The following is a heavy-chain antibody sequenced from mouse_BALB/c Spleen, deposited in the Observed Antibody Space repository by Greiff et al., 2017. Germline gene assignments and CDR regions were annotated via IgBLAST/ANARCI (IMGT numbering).Heavy chain of an antibody. CDR3: ARALYYYGSYYFDY. CDR2: IWAGGST. V-gene: IGHV2-9*02. D-gene: IGHD1-1*01. J-gene: IGHJ2*01. CDR1: GFSLTSYG. Sequence: VQLQQSGPGLVAPSQSLSITCTVSGFSLTSYGVHWVRQPPGKGLEWLGVIWAGGSTNYNSALMSRLSISKDNSKSQVFLKMNSLQTDDTAMYYCARALYYYGSYYFDYWGQGTTLTVSS.